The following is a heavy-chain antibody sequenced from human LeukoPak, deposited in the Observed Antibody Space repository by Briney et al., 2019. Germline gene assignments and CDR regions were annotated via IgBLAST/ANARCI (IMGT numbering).Heavy chain of an antibody. V-gene: IGHV4-34*01. J-gene: IGHJ4*02. D-gene: IGHD2-15*01. CDR3: AISPARVVVPTAFDY. CDR2: INHSGST. CDR1: GGSFSGYY. Sequence: SETLSLTCAVYGGSFSGYYWSWIRQPPGKGLEWIGEINHSGSTNYNPSLKSRVTISVDTSKNQFSLKLSSVTAADTAVYYCAISPARVVVPTAFDYWGQGTLVTVSS.